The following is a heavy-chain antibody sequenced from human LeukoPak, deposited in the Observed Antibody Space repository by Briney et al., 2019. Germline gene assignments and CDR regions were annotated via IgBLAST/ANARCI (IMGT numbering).Heavy chain of an antibody. V-gene: IGHV5-10-1*01. CDR2: IDPADSYT. J-gene: IGHJ4*02. CDR3: RRQDY. CDR1: GYSITSYW. Sequence: GESLKISCKGSGYSITSYWISWVRQKPGKGLEWMGRIDPADSYTDYSPSFEGHVTISVDRSITTAYLQWYSLKASDTAIYYCRRQDYWGQGTLVTVSS.